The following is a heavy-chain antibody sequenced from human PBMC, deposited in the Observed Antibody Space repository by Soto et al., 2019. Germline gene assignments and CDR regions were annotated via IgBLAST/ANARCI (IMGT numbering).Heavy chain of an antibody. Sequence: SETLSLTCTVSGGSISSYYCSWIRQAAGKGLEWIGRIHTSGSPNYNPSLKSRVTMSADTSKNQFSLKLTSVTATDTAVYYCATGGTYFDYWGQGTLVTVSS. CDR3: ATGGTYFDY. CDR1: GGSISSYY. J-gene: IGHJ4*02. CDR2: IHTSGSP. V-gene: IGHV4-4*07.